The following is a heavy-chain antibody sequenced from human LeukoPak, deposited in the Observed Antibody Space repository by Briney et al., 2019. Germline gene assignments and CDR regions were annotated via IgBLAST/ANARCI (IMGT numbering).Heavy chain of an antibody. V-gene: IGHV5-51*01. J-gene: IGHJ6*02. CDR1: GFSFPSYW. D-gene: IGHD6-19*01. CDR2: IYPGDSDT. CDR3: ARCSGWYLHYYYGMDV. Sequence: GESLNISCQGPGFSFPSYWIGWVRQMPGKGLEWTGIIYPGDSDTRDSPSFQGQVTISADKSISTAYRQWSSLKASDTAMYYCARCSGWYLHYYYGMDVWGQGTTVTVSS.